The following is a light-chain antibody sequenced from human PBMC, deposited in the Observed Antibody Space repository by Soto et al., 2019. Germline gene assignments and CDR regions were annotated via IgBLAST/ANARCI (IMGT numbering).Light chain of an antibody. Sequence: QSVLTQPPSASGSPGQSVAISCTGTSSDVGGYNYVSWYQPHPGKAPKLMIYEVTKRPSGVPDRFSGSKSGNTASLTVSGLQAEDEADYYGTSYAGSNTFVVYGGGTQLTVL. CDR1: SSDVGGYNY. CDR3: TSYAGSNTFVV. CDR2: EVT. V-gene: IGLV2-8*01. J-gene: IGLJ3*02.